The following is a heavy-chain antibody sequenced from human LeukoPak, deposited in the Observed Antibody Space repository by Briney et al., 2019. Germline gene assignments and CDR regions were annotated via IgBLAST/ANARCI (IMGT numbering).Heavy chain of an antibody. CDR2: ISYDGSNK. CDR3: ANSLVASDAFDI. CDR1: GFTFSSYG. V-gene: IGHV3-30*18. Sequence: GRSLRLSCAASGFTFSSYGMHWVRQAPGKGLEWVAVISYDGSNKYYADSVKGRFTISRDNSKNTLYLQMNSLRAEDTAVYYCANSLVASDAFDIWGQGTMVTVSS. J-gene: IGHJ3*02. D-gene: IGHD5-12*01.